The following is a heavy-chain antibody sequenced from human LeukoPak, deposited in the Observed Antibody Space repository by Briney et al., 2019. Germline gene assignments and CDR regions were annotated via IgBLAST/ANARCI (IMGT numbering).Heavy chain of an antibody. CDR2: ITSNGDNT. V-gene: IGHV3-9*01. CDR1: GFTFDDYA. D-gene: IGHD3-10*01. Sequence: GGSLRLSCAASGFTFDDYAMHWVRQVPGKGLEWVSGITSNGDNTGYADSVKGRFTISRDNAKNSLYLQMNSLRGEDTALYYCATASLGSYASGSYCYFDSWGQGTLVTVSS. J-gene: IGHJ4*02. CDR3: ATASLGSYASGSYCYFDS.